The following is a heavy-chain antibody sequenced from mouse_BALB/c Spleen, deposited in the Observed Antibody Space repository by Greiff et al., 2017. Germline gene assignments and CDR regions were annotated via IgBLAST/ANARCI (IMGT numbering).Heavy chain of an antibody. D-gene: IGHD2-3*01. Sequence: LVESGAELVRPGTSVKVSCKASGYAFTNYLIEWVKQRPGQGLEWIGVINPGSGGTNYNEKFKGKATLTADKSSSTAYMQLSSLTSDDSAVYFCARSGLYDGYFDYWGQGTTLTVSS. CDR1: GYAFTNYL. V-gene: IGHV1-54*01. CDR2: INPGSGGT. J-gene: IGHJ2*01. CDR3: ARSGLYDGYFDY.